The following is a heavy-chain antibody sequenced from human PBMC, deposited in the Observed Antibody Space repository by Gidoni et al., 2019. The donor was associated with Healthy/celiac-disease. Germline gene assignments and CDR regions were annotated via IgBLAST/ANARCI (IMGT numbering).Heavy chain of an antibody. CDR1: GFTFSSYA. J-gene: IGHJ4*02. Sequence: QVQLVESGGGVVQPGRSLRLSCAASGFTFSSYAMHWVRQAPGKGLEWVAVISYDGSNKYYADSVKGRFTISRDNSKNTLYLQMNSLRAEDTAVYYCARDLGRIGESGSGRGYFDYWGQGTLVTVSS. V-gene: IGHV3-30-3*01. CDR3: ARDLGRIGESGSGRGYFDY. CDR2: ISYDGSNK. D-gene: IGHD1-26*01.